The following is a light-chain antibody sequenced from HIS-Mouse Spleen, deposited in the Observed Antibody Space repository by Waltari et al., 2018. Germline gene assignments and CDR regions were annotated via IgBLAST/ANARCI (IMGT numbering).Light chain of an antibody. Sequence: QSVLTQLPSASGTPGQMVTISCSGSSSNIGSNTVNWYQQLPGTAPKLPIYSNNPRPSGVPDRFSGSKSGTSASLAISGLQSEDEADYYCAAWDDSLNGWVFGGGTKLTVL. CDR2: SNN. CDR3: AAWDDSLNGWV. CDR1: SSNIGSNT. J-gene: IGLJ3*02. V-gene: IGLV1-44*01.